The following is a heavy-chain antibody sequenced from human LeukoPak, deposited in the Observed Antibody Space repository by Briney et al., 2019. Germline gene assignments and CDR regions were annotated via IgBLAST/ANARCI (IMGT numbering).Heavy chain of an antibody. V-gene: IGHV1-18*01. J-gene: IGHJ4*02. CDR1: GYTFTSYG. D-gene: IGHD3-9*01. CDR3: ARVEGRGYDISTGYYKFDY. Sequence: ASVKVSCKASGYTFTSYGISWVRQAPGQGLEWMGWISAYNGNTNYAQKLQGRVTMTTGTSTSTAYMELRSLRSDDTAVYYCARVEGRGYDISTGYYKFDYWGQGTLVTVSS. CDR2: ISAYNGNT.